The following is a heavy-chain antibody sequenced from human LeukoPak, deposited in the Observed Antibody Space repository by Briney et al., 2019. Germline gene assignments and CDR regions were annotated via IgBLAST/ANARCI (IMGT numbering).Heavy chain of an antibody. CDR2: INQDGSEK. J-gene: IGHJ4*02. CDR1: GFTFSSYW. CDR3: AREGRQPYFDY. D-gene: IGHD1-1*01. Sequence: PGGSLRLSCAASGFTFSSYWMSWVRQAPGKGLEWVANINQDGSEKNYVASVKGRFTISRDNVKNSLYLQMNSLRAEDTAIYYCAREGRQPYFDYWGQGTLVTVSS. V-gene: IGHV3-7*01.